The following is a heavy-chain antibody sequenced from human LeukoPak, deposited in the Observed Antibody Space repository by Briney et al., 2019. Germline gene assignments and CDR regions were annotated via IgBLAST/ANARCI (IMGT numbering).Heavy chain of an antibody. V-gene: IGHV3-66*01. CDR2: IYSGGST. CDR3: AKAVYGDSIDY. CDR1: GFTVSNNY. Sequence: PGGSLRLSCAASGFTVSNNYMSWVRQAPGKELEWVSVIYSGGSTYYADSVKGRFTISRDNSKNTLFLQMNSLRAEDTAVYYCAKAVYGDSIDYWGQGTLVTVSS. D-gene: IGHD4-17*01. J-gene: IGHJ4*02.